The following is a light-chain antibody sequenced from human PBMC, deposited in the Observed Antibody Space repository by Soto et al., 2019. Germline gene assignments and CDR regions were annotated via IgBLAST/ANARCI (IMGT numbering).Light chain of an antibody. V-gene: IGKV3-20*01. Sequence: EIVLTQSPGTLSLSPGERATLSCRASQSVSSSYLAWYQQKPGQAPRLLIYGASSRATGIPDRFSGSGYVTDFPLTISRLEPEDFAAYYCQQYGSSRPYTFGQGTKLEIK. CDR1: QSVSSSY. CDR2: GAS. J-gene: IGKJ2*01. CDR3: QQYGSSRPYT.